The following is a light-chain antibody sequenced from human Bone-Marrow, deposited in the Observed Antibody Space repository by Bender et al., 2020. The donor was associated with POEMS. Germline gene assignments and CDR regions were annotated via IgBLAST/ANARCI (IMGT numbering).Light chain of an antibody. CDR1: SGHSTYA. V-gene: IGLV4-69*01. CDR3: QAWDSGIGV. CDR2: LNNDGSH. J-gene: IGLJ3*02. Sequence: QLVLTQSPSASASLGASVKPTCTLTSGHSTYAIAWHQQQPEKGPRFLMKLNNDGSHIKGDWIPDRFSGSSSGAERYLIISSLQSEDEADYYCQAWDSGIGVFGGGTKLTVL.